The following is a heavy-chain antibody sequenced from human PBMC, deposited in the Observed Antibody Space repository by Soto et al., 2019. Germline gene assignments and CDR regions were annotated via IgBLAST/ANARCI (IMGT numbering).Heavy chain of an antibody. J-gene: IGHJ4*02. V-gene: IGHV1-46*03. CDR2: INPSVGST. Sequence: QVQLVQSGAEVKKPGASVKVSCKASGYTFTSYYMHWVRQAPGQGLEWMGIINPSVGSTSYAQKFQGRVTMTRDTATRTVYMELSSLRSEDTAVYYCACDNRGRYSRLIFDYWGQGTLVTVSS. CDR3: ACDNRGRYSRLIFDY. D-gene: IGHD6-13*01. CDR1: GYTFTSYY.